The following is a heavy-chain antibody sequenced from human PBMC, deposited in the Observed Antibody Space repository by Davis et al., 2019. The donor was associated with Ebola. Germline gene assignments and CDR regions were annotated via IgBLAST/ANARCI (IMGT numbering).Heavy chain of an antibody. CDR3: ARGGYYHFDY. CDR1: GFTVSSNY. J-gene: IGHJ4*02. Sequence: GESLKISCAASGFTVSSNYMSWVRQAPGKGLERVSVIYSGGSTYYADSVKGRFTISRDNSKNTLYLQMNSLRAEDTAVYYCARGGYYHFDYWGQGTLVTVSS. D-gene: IGHD3-22*01. V-gene: IGHV3-53*01. CDR2: IYSGGST.